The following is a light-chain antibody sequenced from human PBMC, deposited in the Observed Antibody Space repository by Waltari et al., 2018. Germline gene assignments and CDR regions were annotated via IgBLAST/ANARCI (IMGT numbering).Light chain of an antibody. V-gene: IGLV2-23*01. Sequence: QSALTQPASVSGSPGQSITISCTGTSRDVGSYHLFSWYQQHPGKAPKLMIYEGSKRPSGVSNRFSGSKSGNTASLTIAGLQAEDEADYYCCSYAGSSTPYVFGTGTKVTVL. CDR2: EGS. J-gene: IGLJ1*01. CDR1: SRDVGSYHL. CDR3: CSYAGSSTPYV.